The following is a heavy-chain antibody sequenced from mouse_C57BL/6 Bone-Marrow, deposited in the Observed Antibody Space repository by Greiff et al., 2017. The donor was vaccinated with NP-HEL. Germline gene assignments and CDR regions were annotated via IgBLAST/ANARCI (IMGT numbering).Heavy chain of an antibody. CDR2: ISSGGSYT. CDR1: GFTFSSYG. Sequence: DVQLVESGGDLVKPGGSLKLSCAASGFTFSSYGMSWVRQTPDKRLEWVATISSGGSYTYYPDSVKGRFTISRDNAKNTLYLQMSSLKSEDTAMYYCARVAEGYAMDYWGQGTSVTSPQ. J-gene: IGHJ4*01. D-gene: IGHD1-1*01. V-gene: IGHV5-6*01. CDR3: ARVAEGYAMDY.